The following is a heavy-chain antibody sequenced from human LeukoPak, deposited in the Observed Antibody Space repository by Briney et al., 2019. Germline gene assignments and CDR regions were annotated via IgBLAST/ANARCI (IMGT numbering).Heavy chain of an antibody. J-gene: IGHJ3*02. CDR1: GFTFSSYG. D-gene: IGHD6-13*01. Sequence: PGGSLRLSCAASGFTFSSYGMHWVRQAPGKGLEWVAVIRYDGSNKYYADSVKGRFTISRDNSKNTLYLKMNSLRAEDTAVYYCAKDRKQQNDAFDIWGQGKMVTVSS. V-gene: IGHV3-33*06. CDR2: IRYDGSNK. CDR3: AKDRKQQNDAFDI.